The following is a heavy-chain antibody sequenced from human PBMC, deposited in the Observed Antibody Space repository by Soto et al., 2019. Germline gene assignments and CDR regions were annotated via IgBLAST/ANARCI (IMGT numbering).Heavy chain of an antibody. CDR2: ISSDGRTV. V-gene: IGHV3-48*01. Sequence: GGSLRLSCAASGFTFSTYSMSWVRQAPGKGLEWVSYISSDGRTVNYADSVEGRFTISRDDAKNSLYLQMNNLRAEDTAVYYCARDWREMTTDYWGQGTMVTVSS. CDR1: GFTFSTYS. J-gene: IGHJ4*02. D-gene: IGHD4-17*01. CDR3: ARDWREMTTDY.